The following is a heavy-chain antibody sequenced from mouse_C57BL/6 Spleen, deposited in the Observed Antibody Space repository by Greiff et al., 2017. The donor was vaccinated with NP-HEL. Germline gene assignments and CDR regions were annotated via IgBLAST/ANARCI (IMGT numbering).Heavy chain of an antibody. CDR3: ARASTYFDY. Sequence: EVKVEESGGGLVKPGGSLKLSCAASGFTFSSYAMSWVRQTPEKRLEWVATISDGGSYTYYPDNVKGRFTISRDNAKNNLYLQMSHLKSEDTAMYYCARASTYFDYWGQGTTLTVSS. CDR2: ISDGGSYT. CDR1: GFTFSSYA. J-gene: IGHJ2*01. V-gene: IGHV5-4*03.